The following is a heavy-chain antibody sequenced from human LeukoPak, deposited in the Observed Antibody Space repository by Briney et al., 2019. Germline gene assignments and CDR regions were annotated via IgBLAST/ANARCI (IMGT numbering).Heavy chain of an antibody. CDR3: AKSYDSSGYYYSY. CDR2: ISGSGGST. D-gene: IGHD3-22*01. V-gene: IGHV3-23*01. Sequence: PGGSLRLSCAASGFTFSSYAMSWVRQAPGKGLEWVSAISGSGGSTYYADSVKGRFTISRDNSKNTLYLQVNSLRAEDTAVYYCAKSYDSSGYYYSYWGQGTLVTVSS. CDR1: GFTFSSYA. J-gene: IGHJ4*02.